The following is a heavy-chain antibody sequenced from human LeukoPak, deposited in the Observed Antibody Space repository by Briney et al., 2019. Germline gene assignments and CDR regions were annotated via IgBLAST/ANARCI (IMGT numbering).Heavy chain of an antibody. V-gene: IGHV3-7*01. Sequence: GGSLRLSCAASGFTFSSYWMSWVRQAPGKGPEWVASIKPDGNEQYYVDSVRGRFTISRDNSKDSLFLQMDSLRDDDTAVYYCGRERVSAYDYWGQGTLVTVSS. CDR2: IKPDGNEQ. J-gene: IGHJ4*02. CDR1: GFTFSSYW. CDR3: GRERVSAYDY.